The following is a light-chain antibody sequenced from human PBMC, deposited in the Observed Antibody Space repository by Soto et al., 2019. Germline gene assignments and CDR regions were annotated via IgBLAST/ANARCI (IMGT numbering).Light chain of an antibody. CDR1: SFDIGSNT. J-gene: IGLJ2*01. V-gene: IGLV1-44*01. CDR2: SND. Sequence: QSVLTQPPSASGTPGQRVTISCSGSSFDIGSNTVNWYQQLPGTAPKLLIYSNDQRPSGVPDRFSGSKSGTSASLAISGLQSEDEADYYCAAWDDSWNGFLGGGTKVTVL. CDR3: AAWDDSWNGF.